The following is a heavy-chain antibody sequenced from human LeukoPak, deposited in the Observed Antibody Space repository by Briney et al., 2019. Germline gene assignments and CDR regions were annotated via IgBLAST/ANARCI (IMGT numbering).Heavy chain of an antibody. CDR1: GYTFTSYD. Sequence: ASVKVSCKASGYTFTSYDINWVRQATGQGLEWMGWMNPNSGNTGYAQKFQGRVTMTRNTSISTAYMELSSLSSEDTAVYYCARAWAYCGGDCYSGDYYYGMDVWGQGTTVTVSS. V-gene: IGHV1-8*01. J-gene: IGHJ6*02. D-gene: IGHD2-21*02. CDR2: MNPNSGNT. CDR3: ARAWAYCGGDCYSGDYYYGMDV.